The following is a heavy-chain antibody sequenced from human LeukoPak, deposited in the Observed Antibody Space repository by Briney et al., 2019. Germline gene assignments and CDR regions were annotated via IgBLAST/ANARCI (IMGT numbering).Heavy chain of an antibody. V-gene: IGHV4-38-2*01. CDR2: IYHSGST. J-gene: IGHJ6*03. Sequence: SETLSLTCAVSGYSISSGYYWGWIRQPPGKGLEWIGSIYHSGSTYYNPSLKNRVTISVDTSKNQFSLKLSSVTAADTAVYYCARHNSYGYYYYYYYYMDVWGKGTTVTVSS. CDR3: ARHNSYGYYYYYYYYMDV. CDR1: GYSISSGYY. D-gene: IGHD5-18*01.